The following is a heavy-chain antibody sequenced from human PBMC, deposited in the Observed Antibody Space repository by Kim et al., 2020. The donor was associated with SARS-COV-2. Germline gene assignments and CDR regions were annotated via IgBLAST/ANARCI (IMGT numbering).Heavy chain of an antibody. CDR1: GFTFSSYA. D-gene: IGHD6-19*01. Sequence: GGSLRLSCAASGFTFSSYAMSWVRQAPGKGLEWVSAIGSGGISTYYADSVKGRFTISRDNSKNTLFLQMNSLRAEDTAVYYCAKVLLRGWCPFDIWGQGTMVTVSS. J-gene: IGHJ3*02. CDR3: AKVLLRGWCPFDI. V-gene: IGHV3-23*01. CDR2: IGSGGIST.